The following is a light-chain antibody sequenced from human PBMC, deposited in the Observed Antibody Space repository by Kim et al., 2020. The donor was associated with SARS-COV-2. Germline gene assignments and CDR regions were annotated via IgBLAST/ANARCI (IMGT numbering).Light chain of an antibody. Sequence: VSPGQTASITCSGDKVGDKYACWYQQKPGQSPVVVIYQDTRRPSGVPERFSGSNSGNTATLTISETQALDEADYYCQAWDSNNVVFGGGTKLTVL. CDR2: QDT. CDR1: KVGDKY. CDR3: QAWDSNNVV. J-gene: IGLJ2*01. V-gene: IGLV3-1*01.